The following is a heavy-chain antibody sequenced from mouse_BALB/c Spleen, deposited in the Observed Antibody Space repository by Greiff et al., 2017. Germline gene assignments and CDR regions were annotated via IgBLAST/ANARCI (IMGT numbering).Heavy chain of an antibody. Sequence: QVQLKESGAELVRPGSSVKISCKASGYAFSSYWMNWVKQRPGQGLEWIGQIYPGDGDTNYNGKFKGKATLTADKSSSTAYMQLSSLTSEDSAVYFCARGLNPASMDYWGQGTSVTVSS. CDR3: ARGLNPASMDY. CDR2: IYPGDGDT. V-gene: IGHV1-80*01. CDR1: GYAFSSYW. J-gene: IGHJ4*01. D-gene: IGHD1-3*01.